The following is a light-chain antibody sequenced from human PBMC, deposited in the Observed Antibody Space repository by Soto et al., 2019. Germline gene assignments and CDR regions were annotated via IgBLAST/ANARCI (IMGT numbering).Light chain of an antibody. J-gene: IGLJ1*01. CDR1: SSDIGGYSY. Sequence: QSALTQPASVSGSPGQSITISCTGTSSDIGGYSYVSWYQQHPGKAPKLMIYDVTYRPSGVSNRFSASKSGNTASLTISGLQPEDEAEYYCSSYTTSNTRQIVFGTGTKVTVL. CDR3: SSYTTSNTRQIV. V-gene: IGLV2-14*03. CDR2: DVT.